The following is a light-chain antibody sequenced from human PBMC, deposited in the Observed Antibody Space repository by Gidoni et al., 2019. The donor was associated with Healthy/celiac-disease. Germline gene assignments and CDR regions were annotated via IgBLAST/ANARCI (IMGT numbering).Light chain of an antibody. J-gene: IGKJ4*01. CDR3: QHCGN. CDR2: GAS. V-gene: IGKV3-20*01. CDR1: QSISSSQ. Sequence: EIVLTQSPGTLSLSPGQSATLSCRASQSISSSQLAWYQQKPGQAPRPLMYGASSRATGISDRFSGSGSGTDFTLTISRLEPEDFAVYYCQHCGNFGGGTKVE.